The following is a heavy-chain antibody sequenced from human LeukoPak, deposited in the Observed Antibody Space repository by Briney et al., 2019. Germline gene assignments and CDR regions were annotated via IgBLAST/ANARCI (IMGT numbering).Heavy chain of an antibody. Sequence: NPGGSLRLSCAASGFTFSDYYMSWIRQAPGKGLEWVSYISSSGSTIYYADSVKGRFTISRDNAKNSLYLQMNSLRAEDTAVYYCARESWMVGDFWSGYYVYYGMDAWGQGTTVTVSS. V-gene: IGHV3-11*01. J-gene: IGHJ6*02. CDR1: GFTFSDYY. CDR2: ISSSGSTI. CDR3: ARESWMVGDFWSGYYVYYGMDA. D-gene: IGHD3-3*01.